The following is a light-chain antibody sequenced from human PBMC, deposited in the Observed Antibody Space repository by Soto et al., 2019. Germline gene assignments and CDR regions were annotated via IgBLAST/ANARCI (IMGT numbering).Light chain of an antibody. CDR2: GDS. CDR3: QSYDSSLSGYV. Sequence: QSVLTQPPSVSGAPGQRVTISCTGSSSNIGAGYEVHWYQQLPGTAPKLLIYGDSNRPSGVPDRFSGSKSGTSASLAITGLQAEDEADYYCQSYDSSLSGYVFGTATKLTVL. J-gene: IGLJ1*01. CDR1: SSNIGAGYE. V-gene: IGLV1-40*01.